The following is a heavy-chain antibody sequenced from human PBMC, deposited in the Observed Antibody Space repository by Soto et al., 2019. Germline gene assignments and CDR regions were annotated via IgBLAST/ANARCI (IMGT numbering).Heavy chain of an antibody. CDR2: VKYGGAT. CDR3: AVDTAGFGQGEFEY. Sequence: GSLRLSCAVSGFSFIGAWMSWIRQVPGKGLEWVGHVKYGGATDYAAPVKGRFTISRDDSKGTMSLQMSSLKPEDTAVYYCAVDTAGFGQGEFEYWGQGALVTVSS. D-gene: IGHD5-18*01. V-gene: IGHV3-15*01. J-gene: IGHJ4*02. CDR1: GFSFIGAW.